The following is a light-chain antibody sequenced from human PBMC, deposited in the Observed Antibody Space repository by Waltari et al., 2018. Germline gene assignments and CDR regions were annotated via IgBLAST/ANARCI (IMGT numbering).Light chain of an antibody. CDR2: EVS. J-gene: IGLJ2*01. Sequence: QSALTQPPSVSWSPGQSVTISCTGTSSDVGSYNRVSWYQQPPGTAPKLMIYEVSNRPSGVPDRFSGSKSGNTASLTISGLQAEDEADYYCSSYTSSSTPVFGGGTKLTVL. CDR3: SSYTSSSTPV. V-gene: IGLV2-18*02. CDR1: SSDVGSYNR.